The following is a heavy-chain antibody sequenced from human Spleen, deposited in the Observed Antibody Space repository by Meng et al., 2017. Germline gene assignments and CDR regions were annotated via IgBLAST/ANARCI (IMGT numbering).Heavy chain of an antibody. Sequence: GESLKISCAASGFTFDDYGMSWVRQAPGKGLEWVSGINWNGGSTGYADSVKGRFTISRDNAKNSLYLQMNSLRAEDTALYYCTRKNDYGDYWGQGTLVTVSS. D-gene: IGHD2/OR15-2a*01. CDR3: TRKNDYGDY. V-gene: IGHV3-20*04. CDR2: INWNGGST. CDR1: GFTFDDYG. J-gene: IGHJ4*02.